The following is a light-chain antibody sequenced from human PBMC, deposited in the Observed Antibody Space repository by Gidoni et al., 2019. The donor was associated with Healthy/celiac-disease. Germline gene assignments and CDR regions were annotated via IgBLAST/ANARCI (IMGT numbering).Light chain of an antibody. Sequence: SSVLTQDPAVSVALGQTVRSTCQGDSLRSYYASWYQQNPGQAPVLVIYGKNNRPSGIPDRFSGSSSGNTASLTITGAQAEDEADYYCNSRDSSGNHYVFGTGTKVTVL. J-gene: IGLJ1*01. CDR1: SLRSYY. CDR3: NSRDSSGNHYV. CDR2: GKN. V-gene: IGLV3-19*01.